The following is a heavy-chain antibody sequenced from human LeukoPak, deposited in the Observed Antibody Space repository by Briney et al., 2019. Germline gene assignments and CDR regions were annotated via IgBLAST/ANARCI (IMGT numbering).Heavy chain of an antibody. J-gene: IGHJ4*02. D-gene: IGHD3-22*01. CDR3: ATDRRGGYYDSSGYCDY. Sequence: ASVKVSCKVSGYTLTELSMHWVRQAPGKGLEWMGGFDPEDGETIYAQKFQGRVTMTEDTSTDTAYMELSSLRSEDTAVYYCATDRRGGYYDSSGYCDYWGQGTLVTVSS. CDR1: GYTLTELS. CDR2: FDPEDGET. V-gene: IGHV1-24*01.